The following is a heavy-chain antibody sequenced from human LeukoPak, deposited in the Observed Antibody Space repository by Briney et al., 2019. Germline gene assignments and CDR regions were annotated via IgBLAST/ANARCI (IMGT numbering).Heavy chain of an antibody. D-gene: IGHD3-22*01. CDR2: IYSGGST. Sequence: PGGFLRLSCAASGFTVSSNYMSWVRQAPGKGLEWVSVIYSGGSTYYADSVRGRFTISRDNSKNTLYLQMNSLGAEDTAVYYCARVSYYDSSGYYFLSYVDYWGQGTLVTVSS. CDR1: GFTVSSNY. J-gene: IGHJ4*02. V-gene: IGHV3-53*01. CDR3: ARVSYYDSSGYYFLSYVDY.